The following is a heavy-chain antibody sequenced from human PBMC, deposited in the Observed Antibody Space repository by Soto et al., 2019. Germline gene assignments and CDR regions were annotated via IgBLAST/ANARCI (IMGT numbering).Heavy chain of an antibody. D-gene: IGHD6-19*01. CDR2: ISGSGGST. V-gene: IGHV3-23*01. J-gene: IGHJ4*02. Sequence: EVQLLESGGGLVQPGGSLRLSCAASGFTFSSYAMSWVRQAPGKGLEWVSAISGSGGSTYYADSVKGRFTISRDNSKNTLYLQMNSRRAEDTAVYYCAKDAPPHSSGWYRIDYWGQGTLVTVSS. CDR1: GFTFSSYA. CDR3: AKDAPPHSSGWYRIDY.